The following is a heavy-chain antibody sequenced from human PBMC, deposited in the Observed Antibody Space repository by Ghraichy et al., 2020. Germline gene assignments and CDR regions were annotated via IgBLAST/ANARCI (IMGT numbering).Heavy chain of an antibody. CDR1: GFTFSSYS. J-gene: IGHJ4*02. CDR3: ARSGPPLYYYDSSGYYYGNYFDY. Sequence: GGSLRLSCAASGFTFSSYSMNWVRQAPGKGLEWVSSISSSSSYIYYADSVKGRFTISRDNAKNSLYLQMNSLRAEDTAVYYCARSGPPLYYYDSSGYYYGNYFDYWGQGTLVTVSS. CDR2: ISSSSSYI. V-gene: IGHV3-21*01. D-gene: IGHD3-22*01.